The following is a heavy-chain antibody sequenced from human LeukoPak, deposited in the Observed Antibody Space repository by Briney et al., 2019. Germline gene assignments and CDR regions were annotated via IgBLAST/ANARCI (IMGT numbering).Heavy chain of an antibody. V-gene: IGHV4-59*01. CDR2: IYYTGNT. Sequence: SETLSLTCTVSGDSISNYYWNWIRQPPGKGLEWIGYIYYTGNTNYDPSLKSRVTISVDTSKNQFSLKLSSVTAADTTVYYCARVYYSNSYDYWYFDLWGRGTLVTVSS. CDR1: GDSISNYY. CDR3: ARVYYSNSYDYWYFDL. D-gene: IGHD6-13*01. J-gene: IGHJ2*01.